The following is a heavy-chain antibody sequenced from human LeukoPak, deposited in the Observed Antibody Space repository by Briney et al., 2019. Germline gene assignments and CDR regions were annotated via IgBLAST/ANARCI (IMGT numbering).Heavy chain of an antibody. CDR1: GGTFSSYA. D-gene: IGHD3-10*01. CDR3: ARRKGSGRLDAFDI. Sequence: SVKVSCKASGGTFSSYAISWVRQAPGQGLEWMGGIIPIFGTANYAQEFQGRVTITADESTSTAYMELSSLRSEDTAVYYCARRKGSGRLDAFDIWGQGTMVTVSS. J-gene: IGHJ3*02. CDR2: IIPIFGTA. V-gene: IGHV1-69*13.